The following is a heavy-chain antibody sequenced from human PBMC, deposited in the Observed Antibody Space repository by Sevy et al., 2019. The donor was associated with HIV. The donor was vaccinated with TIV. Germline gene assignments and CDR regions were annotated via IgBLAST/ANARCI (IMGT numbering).Heavy chain of an antibody. D-gene: IGHD3-22*01. CDR3: ATGREYYNDNSGYFDY. CDR1: GYTLTQLC. Sequence: ASVKVSCKVSGYTLTQLCMHWVRHAPGKGLEWMGCFDPEDGKTIYAQKFQGRLTMSEDTSTDTAYMQLSSLRSEDTAVYYCATGREYYNDNSGYFDYWGQGTLVTVSS. V-gene: IGHV1-24*01. J-gene: IGHJ4*02. CDR2: FDPEDGKT.